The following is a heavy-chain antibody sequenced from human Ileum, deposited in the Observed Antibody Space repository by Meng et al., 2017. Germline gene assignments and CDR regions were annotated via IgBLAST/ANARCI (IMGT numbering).Heavy chain of an antibody. CDR1: GFTFTDHW. V-gene: IGHV3-74*01. Sequence: DVQLVESGGGLAPPGGSLGLSWAASGFTFTDHWMHWVRQGPGKGLVWVSRINPDGSDPTYADSVKGRFTISRDNAKNTVYLQMNSLRAEDTALYYCINDRLNHWGQGALVTVSS. D-gene: IGHD1-1*01. CDR3: INDRLNH. CDR2: INPDGSDP. J-gene: IGHJ1*01.